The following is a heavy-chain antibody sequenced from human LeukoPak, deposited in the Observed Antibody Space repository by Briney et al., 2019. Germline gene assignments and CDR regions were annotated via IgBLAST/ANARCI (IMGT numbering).Heavy chain of an antibody. D-gene: IGHD6-13*01. V-gene: IGHV1-69*13. Sequence: GASVKVSCKASGGTFSSYAISWVRQAPGQGLEWMGGIIPIFGTANYAQKFQGRVTITADESTSTAYMELSSLRSEDTAVYYCAREDSSWTPHALYNWFDPWGQGTLVTVSS. J-gene: IGHJ5*02. CDR1: GGTFSSYA. CDR2: IIPIFGTA. CDR3: AREDSSWTPHALYNWFDP.